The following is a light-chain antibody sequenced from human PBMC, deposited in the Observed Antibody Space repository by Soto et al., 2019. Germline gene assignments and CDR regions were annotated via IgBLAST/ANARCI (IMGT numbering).Light chain of an antibody. J-gene: IGKJ1*01. Sequence: SRMTEAPSSVSAGTGDRFSITCLASQGISSYLAWYQQKPGKAPKLLIYAASTLQSGVPSRFSGSGSGTDFPLTISCLQSEDFATYYCQQYYSYPWTFGQGTKVDIK. CDR2: AAS. CDR1: QGISSY. CDR3: QQYYSYPWT. V-gene: IGKV1-8*01.